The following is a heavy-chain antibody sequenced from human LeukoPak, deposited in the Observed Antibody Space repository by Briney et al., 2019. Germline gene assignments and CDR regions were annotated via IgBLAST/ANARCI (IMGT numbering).Heavy chain of an antibody. Sequence: ASVKVSCTASGYTFTDYYMHWVRQAPGQGLEWMGWINPNSGGTNYAQKFQGRVTMTRDTSISTAYMELSRLRSDDTAVYYCVRWDPTYDIAASGTSNYYWGQGTLVTVSS. D-gene: IGHD6-13*01. CDR3: VRWDPTYDIAASGTSNYY. J-gene: IGHJ4*02. CDR2: INPNSGGT. CDR1: GYTFTDYY. V-gene: IGHV1-2*02.